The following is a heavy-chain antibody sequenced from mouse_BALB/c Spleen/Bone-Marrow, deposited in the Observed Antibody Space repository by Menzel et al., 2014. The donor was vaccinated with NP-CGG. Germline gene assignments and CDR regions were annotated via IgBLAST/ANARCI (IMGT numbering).Heavy chain of an antibody. CDR3: ARGYYYGSSHYWYFDV. Sequence: VQLKDSGGGLVQPGRSRKLSCVASGFTFSSFGMHWVRQAPEKGLEWVAYISSGSSSTYYADTLKGRFTISRDNPKNTLFLQMTSLRSEDTAMYYCARGYYYGSSHYWYFDVWGAGTTVTVSS. CDR1: GFTFSSFG. V-gene: IGHV5-17*02. D-gene: IGHD1-1*01. J-gene: IGHJ1*01. CDR2: ISSGSSST.